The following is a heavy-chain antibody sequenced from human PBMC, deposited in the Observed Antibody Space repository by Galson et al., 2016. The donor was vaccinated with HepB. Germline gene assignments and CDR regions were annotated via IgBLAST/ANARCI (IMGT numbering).Heavy chain of an antibody. D-gene: IGHD6-19*01. CDR2: IRGSGGTT. J-gene: IGHJ3*02. V-gene: IGHV3-23*01. CDR3: ADHRTTGYSSGWGGAFDI. Sequence: ETLRLSCAASGFTFSSYAMSWVRQAPGSGLEWVSSIRGSGGTTHYANSVKGRFTISRDDSKNTLYLQMNSLRAEDTAVYYCADHRTTGYSSGWGGAFDIWGQGTMVTVSS. CDR1: GFTFSSYA.